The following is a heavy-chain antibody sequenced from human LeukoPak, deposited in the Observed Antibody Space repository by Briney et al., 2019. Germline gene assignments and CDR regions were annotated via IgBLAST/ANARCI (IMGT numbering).Heavy chain of an antibody. Sequence: SSETLSLTCTVSGGSINTDGYFWSWIRQHPGKGLEWLGYIYYSGSTLYNPSLKIRVSISLDTFKNQFSLKLNSVTAADAAVYYCARMNNRDYSSYYMDVWGKGPTVTVSS. CDR1: GGSINTDGYF. CDR2: IYYSGST. J-gene: IGHJ6*03. V-gene: IGHV4-31*03. CDR3: ARMNNRDYSSYYMDV. D-gene: IGHD1-14*01.